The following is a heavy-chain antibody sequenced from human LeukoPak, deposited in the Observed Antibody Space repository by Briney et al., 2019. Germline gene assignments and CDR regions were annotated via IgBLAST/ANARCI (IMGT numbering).Heavy chain of an antibody. CDR1: GFTFSSYA. Sequence: GGSLRLSCAASGFTFSSYAMSWVRQAPGKGLEWVSAISGSGGSTYYADSVKGRFTISRDNSKNTLYLQMNSLRAEDTAVYYCAKGPGYSGYDALSEDDYWGQGTLVTVSS. J-gene: IGHJ4*02. V-gene: IGHV3-23*01. D-gene: IGHD5-12*01. CDR2: ISGSGGST. CDR3: AKGPGYSGYDALSEDDY.